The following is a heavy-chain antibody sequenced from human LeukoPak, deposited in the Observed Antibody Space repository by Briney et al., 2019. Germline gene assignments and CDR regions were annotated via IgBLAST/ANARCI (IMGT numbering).Heavy chain of an antibody. D-gene: IGHD2-15*01. CDR1: GFTFSSYW. CDR3: ARTTYCSGGTCYWYFDY. Sequence: GGSLRLSCAASGFTFSSYWMHWVRQAPGKGLVWVSRINSDGSSTSYADSVKGRFTISRDNAKNTLYLQMNSLRAEDTAVYYCARTTYCSGGTCYWYFDYWGQGTLVTVSS. CDR2: INSDGSST. V-gene: IGHV3-74*01. J-gene: IGHJ4*02.